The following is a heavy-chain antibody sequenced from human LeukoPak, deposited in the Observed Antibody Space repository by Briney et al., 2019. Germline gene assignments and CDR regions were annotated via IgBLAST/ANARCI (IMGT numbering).Heavy chain of an antibody. J-gene: IGHJ6*03. D-gene: IGHD6-19*01. CDR1: GFTFSSYW. Sequence: GGSLRLSCAASGFTFSSYWMSWVRQAPGKGLEWVANIKQDGSEKYYVDSVKGRFTISRDNAEDSLYLQMNSLRAEDTAVYYCARGGGSSGWYRRPVYYMDVWGKGTTVTVSS. CDR2: IKQDGSEK. CDR3: ARGGGSSGWYRRPVYYMDV. V-gene: IGHV3-7*03.